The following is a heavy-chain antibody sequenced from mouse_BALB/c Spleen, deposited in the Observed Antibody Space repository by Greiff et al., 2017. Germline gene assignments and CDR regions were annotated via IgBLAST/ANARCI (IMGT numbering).Heavy chain of an antibody. CDR3: ARDTARATFAY. D-gene: IGHD3-1*01. CDR1: GFTFTDYY. J-gene: IGHJ3*01. Sequence: EVMLVESGGGLVQPGGSLRLSCATSGFTFTDYYMSWVRQPPGKALEWLGFIRNKANGYTTEYSASVKGRFTISRDNSQSILYLQMNTLRAEDSATYYCARDTARATFAYWGQGTLVTVSA. V-gene: IGHV7-3*02. CDR2: IRNKANGYTT.